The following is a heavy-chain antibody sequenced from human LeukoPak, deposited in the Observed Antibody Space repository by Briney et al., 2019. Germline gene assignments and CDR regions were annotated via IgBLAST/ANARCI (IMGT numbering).Heavy chain of an antibody. D-gene: IGHD1-1*01. CDR1: GYTLTELS. J-gene: IGHJ3*02. CDR2: FDPEDGET. V-gene: IGHV1-24*01. Sequence: ASVKVSCKVSGYTLTELSMHWVRQAPGKGLEWMGGFDPEDGETIYAQKFQGRVTMTEDTSTDTAYMELSSLRSEDTAVYYCATGERGAAQFDIWGQGTMVTVSS. CDR3: ATGERGAAQFDI.